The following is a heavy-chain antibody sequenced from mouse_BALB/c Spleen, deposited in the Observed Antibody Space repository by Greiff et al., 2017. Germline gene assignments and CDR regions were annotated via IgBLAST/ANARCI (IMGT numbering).Heavy chain of an antibody. CDR1: GFTFSSFG. J-gene: IGHJ3*01. V-gene: IGHV5-17*02. CDR3: AGRWAY. CDR2: ISSGSSTI. Sequence: EVKVVESGGGLVQPGGSRKLSCAASGFTFSSFGMHWVRQAPEKGLEWVAYISSGSSTIYYADTVKGRFTISRDNPKNTLFLQMTSLRSEDTAMYYCAGRWAYWGQGTLVTVSA.